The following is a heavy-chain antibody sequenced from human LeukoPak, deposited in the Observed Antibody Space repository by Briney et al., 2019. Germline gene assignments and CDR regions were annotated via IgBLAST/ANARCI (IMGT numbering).Heavy chain of an antibody. CDR2: INQDGSEK. CDR3: AREYYSDSSGSDY. Sequence: PGGSLRLSCAASGFTFSNAWMSWARQAPGKGLEWVANINQDGSEKYSVDSVKGRFTISRDNAKNSLYPQMNSLRAEDTAVYYCAREYYSDSSGSDYWGQGTLVTVSS. J-gene: IGHJ4*02. V-gene: IGHV3-7*05. CDR1: GFTFSNAW. D-gene: IGHD3-22*01.